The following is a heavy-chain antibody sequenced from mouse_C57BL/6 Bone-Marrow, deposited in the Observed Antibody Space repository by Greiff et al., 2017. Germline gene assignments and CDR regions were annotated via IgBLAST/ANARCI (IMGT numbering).Heavy chain of an antibody. CDR2: IYPRSGNT. D-gene: IGHD2-3*01. CDR3: AKLGWLPYFY. V-gene: IGHV1-81*01. J-gene: IGHJ2*01. Sequence: QVQLQESGAELARPGASVKLSCKASGYTFTSYGLSWVKQRTGQGLEWIGEIYPRSGNTYYNEKFKGKATLTADKSSSTAYMELRSLTSEDSAVYFGAKLGWLPYFYWGQGTTLTVSS. CDR1: GYTFTSYG.